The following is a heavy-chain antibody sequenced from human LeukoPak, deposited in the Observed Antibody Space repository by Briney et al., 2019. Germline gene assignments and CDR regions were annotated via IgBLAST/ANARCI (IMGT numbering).Heavy chain of an antibody. CDR3: ARTVDTAIEDYMDV. V-gene: IGHV1-18*04. Sequence: ASVKVSCKASGYTFTGYYMHWVRQAPGQGLEWMGWISAYNGNTNYAQKLQGRVTMTTDTSTSTAYMELRSLRSDDTAVYYCARTVDTAIEDYMDVWGKGTTVTVSS. CDR1: GYTFTGYY. J-gene: IGHJ6*03. CDR2: ISAYNGNT. D-gene: IGHD5-18*01.